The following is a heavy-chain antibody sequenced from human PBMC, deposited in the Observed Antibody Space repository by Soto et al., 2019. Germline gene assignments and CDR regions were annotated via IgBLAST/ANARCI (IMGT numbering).Heavy chain of an antibody. J-gene: IGHJ4*02. D-gene: IGHD3-10*01. CDR2: INAGNGNT. Sequence: ASVKVSCKASGYTFTSYAMHWVRQAPGQRLEWMGWINAGNGNTKYSQKFQGRVTITRDTSASTPYMELSSLRAEDTAVYYCARGDTMVRGVLDYCGQGTLVTFSS. V-gene: IGHV1-3*01. CDR3: ARGDTMVRGVLDY. CDR1: GYTFTSYA.